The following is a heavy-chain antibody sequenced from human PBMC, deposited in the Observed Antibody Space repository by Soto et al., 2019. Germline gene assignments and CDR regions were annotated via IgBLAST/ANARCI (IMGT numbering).Heavy chain of an antibody. CDR2: IYYSGST. V-gene: IGHV4-59*01. CDR3: ARVRPYSNPGYYYYYYMDV. CDR1: GGSISSYY. D-gene: IGHD4-4*01. J-gene: IGHJ6*03. Sequence: SETLSLTCTVSGGSISSYYWSWIRQPPGKGLEWIGFIYYSGSTNYNPSLKSRVTISVDTSKNQFSLKLSSVTAADTAVYYCARVRPYSNPGYYYYYYMDVWGKGTTVTVSS.